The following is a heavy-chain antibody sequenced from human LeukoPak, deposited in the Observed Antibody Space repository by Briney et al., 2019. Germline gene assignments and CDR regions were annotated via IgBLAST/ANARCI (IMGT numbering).Heavy chain of an antibody. D-gene: IGHD2-2*01. J-gene: IGHJ5*02. V-gene: IGHV4-38-2*02. CDR2: IYHSGST. CDR1: GYSISSGYY. CDR3: ARGDCSSTSCYPPIANWFDP. Sequence: KPSETLSLTCTVSGYSISSGYYWGWIRQPPGKGLEWIGSIYHSGSTYYNPSLKSRVTISVDTSKNQFSLKLSSVTAADTAVYYCARGDCSSTSCYPPIANWFDPWGQGTLVTVSS.